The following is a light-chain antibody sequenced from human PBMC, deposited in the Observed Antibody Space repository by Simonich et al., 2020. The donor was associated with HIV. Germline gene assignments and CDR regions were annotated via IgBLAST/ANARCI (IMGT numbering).Light chain of an antibody. Sequence: QSALTQPASVSGSPGQSLTISCTGTNSDVGNYNLVSWYQQHPGKAPKLMIYEGTKRPSGVSNRFSGSKSGNTASLTISGLQAEDEADYYCCSYVDSNTLVFGGGTELTVL. V-gene: IGLV2-23*01. CDR1: NSDVGNYNL. J-gene: IGLJ2*01. CDR2: EGT. CDR3: CSYVDSNTLV.